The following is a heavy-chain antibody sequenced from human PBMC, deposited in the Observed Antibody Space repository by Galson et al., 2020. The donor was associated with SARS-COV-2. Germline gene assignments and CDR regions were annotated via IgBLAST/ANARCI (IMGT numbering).Heavy chain of an antibody. CDR2: IYSDGTT. Sequence: GESLKISCAASGFTVSNKYMTWVRQAPGKGLEWVSVIYSDGTTYYAESVKGRFIISRDNSKNTLYLQMNSLRAEDTAMYYCAKDAPFRAAEDWYFDLWGRGTVVNVSS. V-gene: IGHV3-53*01. J-gene: IGHJ2*01. CDR1: GFTVSNKY. CDR3: AKDAPFRAAEDWYFDL. D-gene: IGHD3-10*01.